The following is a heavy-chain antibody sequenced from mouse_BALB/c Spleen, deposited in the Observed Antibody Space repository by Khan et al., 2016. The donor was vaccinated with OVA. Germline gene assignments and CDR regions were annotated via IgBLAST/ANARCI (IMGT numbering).Heavy chain of an antibody. Sequence: QVQLKQSGAELARPVASVKMSCKASGYTFTSNTMHWVKQRPGQGLEWIGDINPSSGDTNYNQNLKDKATLTADKSSSTAYMQLSSLTSEDSAVYYCARRTTLYTMDYWGQGTSVTVSS. CDR2: INPSSGDT. CDR3: ARRTTLYTMDY. CDR1: GYTFTSNT. J-gene: IGHJ4*01. D-gene: IGHD1-1*01. V-gene: IGHV1-4*01.